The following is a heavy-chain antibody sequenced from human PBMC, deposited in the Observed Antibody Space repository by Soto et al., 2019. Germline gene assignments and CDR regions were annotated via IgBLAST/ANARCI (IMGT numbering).Heavy chain of an antibody. V-gene: IGHV1-8*01. CDR3: ARTYYDFWSGYSPGGHYYYYMDV. CDR2: MNPNSGNT. J-gene: IGHJ6*03. D-gene: IGHD3-3*01. Sequence: KVSWKAVGYTFTSYVINWVRQATEQGLEWMGWMNPNSGNTGYAQKFQGRVTMTRNTSISTAYMELSSLRSEDTAVYYCARTYYDFWSGYSPGGHYYYYMDVWGKGTTVTVSS. CDR1: GYTFTSYV.